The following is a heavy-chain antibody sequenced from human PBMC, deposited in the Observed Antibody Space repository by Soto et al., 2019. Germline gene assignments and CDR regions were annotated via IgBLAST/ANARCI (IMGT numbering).Heavy chain of an antibody. J-gene: IGHJ6*02. CDR3: ARDRGRIAAAGSSGPGGYYGMDV. D-gene: IGHD6-13*01. CDR2: IYYSGST. CDR1: GDSITNSNYY. Sequence: SETLSLTCTVSGDSITNSNYYWSWFRQPPGKGLEWIGYIYYSGSTYYNPSLKSRVTISVDTSKNQFSLKLSSVTAADTAVYYCARDRGRIAAAGSSGPGGYYGMDVWGQGTTVTVS. V-gene: IGHV4-31*03.